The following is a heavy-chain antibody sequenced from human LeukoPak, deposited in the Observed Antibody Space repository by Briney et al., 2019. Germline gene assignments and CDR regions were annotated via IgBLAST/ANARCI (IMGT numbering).Heavy chain of an antibody. J-gene: IGHJ4*02. CDR2: IYYSESA. D-gene: IGHD3-9*01. V-gene: IGHV4-59*02. Sequence: PSETLSLTCTVSGDSVSNYYWSWIRPPPGKRLEWIGCIYYSESATYNPSLKSRVTISLDTSRHQFFLKLSSVTAADTAVYYCARKRAFDLWGQGTLVTVSS. CDR3: ARKRAFDL. CDR1: GDSVSNYY.